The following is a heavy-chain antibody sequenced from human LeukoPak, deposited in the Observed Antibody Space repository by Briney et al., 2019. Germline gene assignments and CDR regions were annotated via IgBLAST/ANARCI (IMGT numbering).Heavy chain of an antibody. Sequence: GGSLRLSCAASGFTFSSYSMNWVRQAPGKGLEWVSSISSSSSYIYYADSVKGRFTISRDNAKNSLYLQMNSLRAEDTAVYYCARIFLEWPFDAFDIWGQGTMVTVSS. V-gene: IGHV3-21*01. D-gene: IGHD3-3*01. J-gene: IGHJ3*02. CDR1: GFTFSSYS. CDR3: ARIFLEWPFDAFDI. CDR2: ISSSSSYI.